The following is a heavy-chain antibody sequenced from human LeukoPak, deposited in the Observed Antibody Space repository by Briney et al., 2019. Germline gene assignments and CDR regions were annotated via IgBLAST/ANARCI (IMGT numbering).Heavy chain of an antibody. CDR2: MNPNSGNT. Sequence: ASVKVSCKASGYTFTSYGINWVRQATGQGLEWMGWMNPNSGNTGYAQKFQGRVTMTRNTSISTAYMELSSLRSEDTAVYYCARGLSGSYYGAFDIWGQGTMVTVSS. J-gene: IGHJ3*02. D-gene: IGHD1-26*01. CDR3: ARGLSGSYYGAFDI. V-gene: IGHV1-8*02. CDR1: GYTFTSYG.